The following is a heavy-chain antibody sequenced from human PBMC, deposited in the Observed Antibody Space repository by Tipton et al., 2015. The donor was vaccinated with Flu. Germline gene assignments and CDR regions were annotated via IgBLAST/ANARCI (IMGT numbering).Heavy chain of an antibody. J-gene: IGHJ4*02. Sequence: TLSLTCTVSGDSISTTIYYWGWVRQPPGKGLEWIGSIYYSGTTYYNPSLKSRVTISVDSSKNEFSLTLASLTVADTAVYYCTRQLEAATRSSSWGQGTLVTVSS. CDR1: GDSISTTIYY. CDR3: TRQLEAATRSSS. V-gene: IGHV4-39*07. CDR2: IYYSGTT. D-gene: IGHD1-1*01.